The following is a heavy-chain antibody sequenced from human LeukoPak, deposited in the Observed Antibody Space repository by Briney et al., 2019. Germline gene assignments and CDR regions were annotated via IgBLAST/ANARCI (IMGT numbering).Heavy chain of an antibody. CDR3: ARAGGGPTTLYWYFDI. V-gene: IGHV3-30*02. CDR2: IRYDGSNK. D-gene: IGHD1-7*01. J-gene: IGHJ2*01. Sequence: GGSLRLSCAASGFTFTSYGMHWVRQAPGKGLEWVGFIRYDGSNKYYGDSVKGRFTISRDNSKNTMYMQMNSLRAEDTAVYYCARAGGGPTTLYWYFDIWGRGTLVTVSS. CDR1: GFTFTSYG.